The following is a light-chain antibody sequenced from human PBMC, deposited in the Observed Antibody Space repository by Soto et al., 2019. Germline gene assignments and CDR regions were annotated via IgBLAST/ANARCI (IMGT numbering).Light chain of an antibody. CDR1: QSVSSN. CDR3: QQYNTWPLIT. Sequence: IGMTQSPATLSVSPGERATLSCRASQSVSSNLAWYQQKPGQAPRLLIYGASTRATGIPARFSGSGSGTEFTLTVSSLQSEDFAVYYCQQYNTWPLITFGPGTKV. V-gene: IGKV3-15*01. CDR2: GAS. J-gene: IGKJ1*01.